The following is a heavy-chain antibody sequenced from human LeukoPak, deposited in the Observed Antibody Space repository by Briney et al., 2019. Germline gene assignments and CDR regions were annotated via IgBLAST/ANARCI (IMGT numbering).Heavy chain of an antibody. Sequence: GESLKISCKGSGYSFTNYWIGWVRPMPGKGLEFMGIIYPGDSDTRYSPSFQGQVTISADKSVSTAYLQWSSLKASDTAMYYCARRADCGGDCYLQYYFDYWGQGTLVTVSS. CDR2: IYPGDSDT. J-gene: IGHJ4*02. CDR1: GYSFTNYW. V-gene: IGHV5-51*01. CDR3: ARRADCGGDCYLQYYFDY. D-gene: IGHD2-21*02.